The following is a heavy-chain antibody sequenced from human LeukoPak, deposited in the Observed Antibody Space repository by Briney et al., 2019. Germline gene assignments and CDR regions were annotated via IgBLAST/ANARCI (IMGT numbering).Heavy chain of an antibody. CDR3: ARLGTATRGNDY. CDR2: IYYSGST. Sequence: SETLSLTCTVSGGSISSSTYYWGWIRQPPGKGLEWIGSIYYSGSTYYNPSLKSRVTISVDTSKNQFPLKLSSVTAADTAVYYCARLGTATRGNDYWGQGTLVTVSS. J-gene: IGHJ4*02. D-gene: IGHD4-11*01. CDR1: GGSISSSTYY. V-gene: IGHV4-39*01.